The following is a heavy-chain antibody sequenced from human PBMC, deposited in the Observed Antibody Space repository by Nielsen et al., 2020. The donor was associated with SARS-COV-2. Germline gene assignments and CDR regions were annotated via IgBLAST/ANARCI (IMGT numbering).Heavy chain of an antibody. CDR1: GFTFSGHS. J-gene: IGHJ6*04. D-gene: IGHD2-2*02. Sequence: GGSLRLSCAASGFTFSGHSMSWVRQAPGKGLEWVSSLSCSSRYIYYADSLQGRFTISRDNAQNSLFLQMNSLRAEDTAVYYCAIIIIQCSSTNCYTLGGMDVWGKGTTVTVSS. V-gene: IGHV3-21*01. CDR2: LSCSSRYI. CDR3: AIIIIQCSSTNCYTLGGMDV.